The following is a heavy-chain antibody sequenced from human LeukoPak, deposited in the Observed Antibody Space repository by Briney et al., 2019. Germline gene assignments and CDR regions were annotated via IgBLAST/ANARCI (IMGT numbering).Heavy chain of an antibody. CDR3: ARDLRCGGDCYSN. Sequence: SVKVSCKASGYTFTSYGISWVRQAPGQGLEWMGRIIPILGIANYAQKFQGRVTITADKSTSTAYMELSSLRSEDTAVYYCARDLRCGGDCYSNWGQGTLVTVSS. J-gene: IGHJ4*02. D-gene: IGHD2-21*02. CDR2: IIPILGIA. CDR1: GYTFTSYG. V-gene: IGHV1-69*04.